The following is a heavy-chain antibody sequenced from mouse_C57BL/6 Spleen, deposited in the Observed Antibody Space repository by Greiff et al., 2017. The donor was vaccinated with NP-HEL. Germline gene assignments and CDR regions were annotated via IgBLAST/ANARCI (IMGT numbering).Heavy chain of an antibody. J-gene: IGHJ3*02. Sequence: QVQLQQSGAELVKPGASVKLSCKASGYTFTSYWMQWVKQRPGQGLEWIGEIDPSDSYTNYNQKFKGKATLTVDTSSSTAYMQLSSLTSEDTAVYYCASMGWLLRWGQGTLVTVSA. D-gene: IGHD1-1*01. V-gene: IGHV1-50*01. CDR3: ASMGWLLR. CDR2: IDPSDSYT. CDR1: GYTFTSYW.